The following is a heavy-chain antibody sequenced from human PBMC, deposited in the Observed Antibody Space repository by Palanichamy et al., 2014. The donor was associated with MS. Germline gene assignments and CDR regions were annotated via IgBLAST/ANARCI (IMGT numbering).Heavy chain of an antibody. CDR1: GFTFSSYA. Sequence: EVQLLESGGGLVQPGGSLRLSCAASGFTFSSYAMTWVRRAPGKGLEWVSGISDSSDNTYYADSVKGRFTISRDNSKNTLYLQMNSLRAEDTAVYYCAGRSSGYHWALDPWGQGTLVIVSS. CDR2: ISDSSDNT. V-gene: IGHV3-23*01. D-gene: IGHD3-22*01. J-gene: IGHJ5*02. CDR3: AGRSSGYHWALDP.